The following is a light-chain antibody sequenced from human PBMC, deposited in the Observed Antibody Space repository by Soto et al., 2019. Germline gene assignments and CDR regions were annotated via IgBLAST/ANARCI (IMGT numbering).Light chain of an antibody. Sequence: EIVLTQSPGTLSLSPGERATLSCRASQSVSGSYLAWYQQKPGQAPRLLIYGASSRATGIPDGFSGSGSGTDFTLTISSLEPEDFAVYYCQQRSNCPTFGGGTKVDI. CDR2: GAS. V-gene: IGKV3D-20*02. CDR3: QQRSNCPT. CDR1: QSVSGSY. J-gene: IGKJ4*01.